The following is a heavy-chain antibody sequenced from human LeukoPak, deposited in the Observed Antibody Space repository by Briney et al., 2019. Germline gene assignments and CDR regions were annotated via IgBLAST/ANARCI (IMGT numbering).Heavy chain of an antibody. CDR1: GFTVSSNY. Sequence: GGSLRLSCAASGFTVSSNYMSWVRQAPGKGLEWVSVIYSGGSTYYADSVKGRFTISRDNSKNTLYLQMNSLRAEDTAVYYCARERWFGELSHFDYWGQGTLVTVSS. V-gene: IGHV3-66*01. CDR2: IYSGGST. J-gene: IGHJ4*02. CDR3: ARERWFGELSHFDY. D-gene: IGHD3-10*01.